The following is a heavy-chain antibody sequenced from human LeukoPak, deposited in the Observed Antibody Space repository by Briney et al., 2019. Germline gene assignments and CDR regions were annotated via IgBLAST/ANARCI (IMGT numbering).Heavy chain of an antibody. CDR1: GFTFSSYG. Sequence: GGSLRLSCAASGFTFSSYGMHWVRQAPGKGLEWVAVIWYGGSNKYYADSVKGRVTISRYNSKNTVYLQMNSLRVEDTAVYYCAGFGGNSFWGQGTLVTVSS. CDR3: AGFGGNSF. D-gene: IGHD4-23*01. V-gene: IGHV3-33*08. CDR2: IWYGGSNK. J-gene: IGHJ4*02.